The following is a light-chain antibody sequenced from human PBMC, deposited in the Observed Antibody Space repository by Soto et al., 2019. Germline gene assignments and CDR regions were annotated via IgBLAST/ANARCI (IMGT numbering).Light chain of an antibody. CDR1: QSVSSY. CDR3: QQRSNWPVT. V-gene: IGKV3-11*01. Sequence: EIVLTQSPATLSLSPGERATLSCRASQSVSSYLAWYQQKPGQAPRLLIYDASNRATGIPARFSGSGSGTDCTLTIRILEPEDFGVYYCQQRSNWPVTFGQGTRLEIK. CDR2: DAS. J-gene: IGKJ5*01.